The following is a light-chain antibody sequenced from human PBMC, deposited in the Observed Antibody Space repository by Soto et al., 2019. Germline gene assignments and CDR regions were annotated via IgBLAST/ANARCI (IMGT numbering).Light chain of an antibody. J-gene: IGKJ4*01. CDR1: QGINND. CDR3: LQHNDYPRT. Sequence: DIQMTQSPSSLSASVGDRVTISCRASQGINNDLGWYQQKPGKAPKRLIYEASTLKSGGPSRFSGSGSGTEFTLTISSLQPEDFETYYCLQHNDYPRTFGGGTQVAIK. CDR2: EAS. V-gene: IGKV1-17*01.